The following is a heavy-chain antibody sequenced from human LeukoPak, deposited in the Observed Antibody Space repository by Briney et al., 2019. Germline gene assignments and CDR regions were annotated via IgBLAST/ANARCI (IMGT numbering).Heavy chain of an antibody. CDR3: ARHGVGATIRAAFDI. CDR2: IYYSGST. D-gene: IGHD1-26*01. V-gene: IGHV4-59*08. Sequence: SETLSLTCTVSGGSISGYYWSWIRQPPGKGLEWIGYIYYSGSTNYNPSLKSRVTISVDTSKNQFSLKLSSVTAADTAVYYCARHGVGATIRAAFDIWGQGTMVTVSS. J-gene: IGHJ3*02. CDR1: GGSISGYY.